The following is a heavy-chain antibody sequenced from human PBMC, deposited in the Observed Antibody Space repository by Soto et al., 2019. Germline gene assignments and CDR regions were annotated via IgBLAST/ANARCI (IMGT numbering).Heavy chain of an antibody. V-gene: IGHV3-48*02. CDR3: ASELGDVKQTTPFYYYYGMDV. J-gene: IGHJ6*02. CDR1: GFTFSSYS. CDR2: ISSSSSTI. Sequence: GGSLRLSCAASGFTFSSYSMNWVRQAPGKGLEWVSYISSSSSTIYYADSVKGRFTISRDNAKNSLYLQMNSLRDEDTAVYYCASELGDVKQTTPFYYYYGMDVWGQGTTVTV. D-gene: IGHD2-21*01.